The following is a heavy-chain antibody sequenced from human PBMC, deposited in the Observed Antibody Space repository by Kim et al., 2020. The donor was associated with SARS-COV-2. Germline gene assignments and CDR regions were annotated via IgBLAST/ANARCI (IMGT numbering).Heavy chain of an antibody. CDR2: IYYSGST. D-gene: IGHD6-19*01. V-gene: IGHV4-39*01. J-gene: IGHJ5*02. CDR1: GGSISSSSYY. Sequence: SETLSLTCTVSGGSISSSSYYWGWIRQPPGKGLEWIGSIYYSGSTYYNPSLKSRVTISVDTSKNQFSLKLSSVTAADTAVYYCARRSSLHRWLVPGWFDPWGQGTLVTVSS. CDR3: ARRSSLHRWLVPGWFDP.